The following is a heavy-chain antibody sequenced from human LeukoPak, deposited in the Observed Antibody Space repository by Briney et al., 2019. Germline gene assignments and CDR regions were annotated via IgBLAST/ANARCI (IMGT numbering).Heavy chain of an antibody. CDR2: IRDSGGST. D-gene: IGHD1-26*01. Sequence: PGGSLRLSCAASGFTFSSYAMSWVRQAPGKGLEWVSGIRDSGGSTFYADSVKGRFTISRDNSKNTLYLQMNSLRAEDTAVYYCARSAVGTSCCTAVDYWGQGTLVTVSS. CDR1: GFTFSSYA. V-gene: IGHV3-23*01. J-gene: IGHJ4*02. CDR3: ARSAVGTSCCTAVDY.